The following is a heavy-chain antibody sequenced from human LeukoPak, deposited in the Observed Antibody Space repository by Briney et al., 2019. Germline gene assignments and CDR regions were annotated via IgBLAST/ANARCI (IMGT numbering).Heavy chain of an antibody. CDR3: ARGLRDGYNYVNYFDS. V-gene: IGHV4-31*03. J-gene: IGHJ4*02. CDR1: GGSIFSADYY. D-gene: IGHD5-24*01. CDR2: IYYSGST. Sequence: SETLSLTCIVSGGSIFSADYYWTWIRQLPGKGLECIGYIYYSGSTYYSPSLRSRVTISVDTSNDQFSLKLSSVTAADTAAYYCARGLRDGYNYVNYFDSWGQGTPVTVSS.